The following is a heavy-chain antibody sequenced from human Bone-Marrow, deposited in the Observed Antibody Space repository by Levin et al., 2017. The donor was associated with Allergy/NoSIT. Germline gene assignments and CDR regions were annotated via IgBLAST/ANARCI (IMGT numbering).Heavy chain of an antibody. V-gene: IGHV5-51*01. Sequence: GGSLRLSCKGSGYTFTNYWLAWVRQMPGKGLEWMGIIHPGDSDTTYSPSFQGQVTMSVDRSTNTAHLQWASLKPSDTAIYFCARRTDEGLVTPGIDNWFDSWGQGTEVIVSS. CDR3: ARRTDEGLVTPGIDNWFDS. J-gene: IGHJ5*01. D-gene: IGHD4-23*01. CDR2: IHPGDSDT. CDR1: GYTFTNYW.